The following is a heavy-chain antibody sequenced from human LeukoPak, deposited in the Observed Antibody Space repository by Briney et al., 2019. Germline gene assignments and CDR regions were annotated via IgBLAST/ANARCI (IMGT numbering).Heavy chain of an antibody. Sequence: ASVKVSCKASGGTFNTFAISWVRQAPRQGLEWMGGIIPFFGSANYAQRFQDRFTITTDESTTTAYMELNRLTSDDTAVYYCARPDFSGFDWGFDFWGQGTLTTVSS. CDR3: ARPDFSGFDWGFDF. CDR2: IIPFFGSA. CDR1: GGTFNTFA. J-gene: IGHJ4*02. D-gene: IGHD5-12*01. V-gene: IGHV1-69*05.